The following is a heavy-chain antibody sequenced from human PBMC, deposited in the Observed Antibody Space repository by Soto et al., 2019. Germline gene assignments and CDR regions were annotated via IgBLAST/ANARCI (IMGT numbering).Heavy chain of an antibody. Sequence: ASVKVSCKASGYTFTSYGISWVRQAPGQGLEWMGWISAYNGHTNYAQKLQGRVTMTADESTSTAYMEVSRLRSEDTAVYYCARGGHVVVVTAAFDYWGQGTLVTVSS. D-gene: IGHD2-21*02. J-gene: IGHJ4*02. CDR2: ISAYNGHT. CDR3: ARGGHVVVVTAAFDY. V-gene: IGHV1-18*01. CDR1: GYTFTSYG.